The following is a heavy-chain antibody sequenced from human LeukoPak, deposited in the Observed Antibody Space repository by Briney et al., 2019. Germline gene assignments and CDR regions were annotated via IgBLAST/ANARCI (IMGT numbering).Heavy chain of an antibody. CDR2: IYTSGST. V-gene: IGHV4-61*02. D-gene: IGHD3-9*01. Sequence: SQTLSLTCTVSGGSISSGSYYWSWIRQPAGKGLEWIGRIYTSGSTNYNPSLKSRVTISVDTSKNQFSLKLSSVTAADTAVYYCARDDILTGFDYWGQGTLVTVSS. CDR1: GGSISSGSYY. CDR3: ARDDILTGFDY. J-gene: IGHJ4*02.